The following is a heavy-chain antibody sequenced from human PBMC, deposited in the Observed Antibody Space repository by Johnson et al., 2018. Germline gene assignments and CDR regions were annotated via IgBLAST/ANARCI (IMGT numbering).Heavy chain of an antibody. V-gene: IGHV3-21*01. Sequence: VQLVESGGGLVKPGGSLRLSCAASGFTFSSYSMSWVRQAPGKGLEWVSIISGSSSYIYYADSVKGRFTISRDNAKNSLYLQMNSLRAEDTAVYFCARRGDSSLTFDNWGQGTLVTVSS. CDR2: ISGSSSYI. D-gene: IGHD6-13*01. CDR3: ARRGDSSLTFDN. J-gene: IGHJ4*02. CDR1: GFTFSSYS.